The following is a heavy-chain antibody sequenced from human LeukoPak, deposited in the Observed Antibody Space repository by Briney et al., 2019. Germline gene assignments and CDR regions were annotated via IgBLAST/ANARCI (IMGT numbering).Heavy chain of an antibody. Sequence: PSETLSLTCAVYGGSFSGYYWSWIRQPPGKGLERIGEINHSGSTNYNPSLKSRVTISVDTSKNQFSLKLSSVTAADTAVYYCARRRLYDYVWGSYRYTFGYFDYWGQGTLVTVSS. V-gene: IGHV4-34*01. CDR2: INHSGST. J-gene: IGHJ4*02. CDR3: ARRRLYDYVWGSYRYTFGYFDY. D-gene: IGHD3-16*02. CDR1: GGSFSGYY.